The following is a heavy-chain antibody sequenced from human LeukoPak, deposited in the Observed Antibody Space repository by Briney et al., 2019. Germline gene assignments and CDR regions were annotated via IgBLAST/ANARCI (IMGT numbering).Heavy chain of an antibody. V-gene: IGHV3-23*01. CDR1: GFTFSSCA. D-gene: IGHD5-24*01. CDR3: AKGPHTNYAYNFDC. CDR2: VTGSGDNT. Sequence: GGSLRLSCAASGFTFSSCAMTWVRQAPGKGLEWVSTVTGSGDNTYYADSVRGWFTISRDNSRNTLYLQVNSLSPEDTAVYYCAKGPHTNYAYNFDCWGQGTLVTVSS. J-gene: IGHJ4*02.